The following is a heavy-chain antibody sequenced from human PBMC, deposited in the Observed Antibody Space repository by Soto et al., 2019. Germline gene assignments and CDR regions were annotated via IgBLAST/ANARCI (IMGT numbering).Heavy chain of an antibody. CDR3: AKGAIFGVVIINTGYFDY. Sequence: VGSLRLSCAASGFTFSSYAMSWVRQAPGKGLEWVSAISGSGGSTHYADSVKGRFTISRDNSKNTLYLQMNSLRAEDTAVYYCAKGAIFGVVIINTGYFDYWGQGTLVTVSS. CDR2: ISGSGGST. D-gene: IGHD3-3*01. J-gene: IGHJ4*02. V-gene: IGHV3-23*01. CDR1: GFTFSSYA.